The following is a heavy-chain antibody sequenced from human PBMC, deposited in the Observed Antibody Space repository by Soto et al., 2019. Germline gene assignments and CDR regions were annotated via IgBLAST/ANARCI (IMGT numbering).Heavy chain of an antibody. CDR2: TYYMSKWYN. CDR3: AFSTGRLVRNYYYGMDV. CDR1: GDSVSSNSAA. J-gene: IGHJ6*02. V-gene: IGHV6-1*01. D-gene: IGHD6-19*01. Sequence: SHTLSLTCAISGDSVSSNSAALNWIRQSPSRGLEWLGRTYYMSKWYNDYAVSVKSRITINPDTSKNQFSLQLNSVTPEDTAVYYCAFSTGRLVRNYYYGMDVWGQGTTVTVSS.